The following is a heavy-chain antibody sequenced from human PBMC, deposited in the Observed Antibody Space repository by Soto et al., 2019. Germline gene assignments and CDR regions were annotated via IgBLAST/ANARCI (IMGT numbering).Heavy chain of an antibody. J-gene: IGHJ4*02. CDR1: GGTFSSYA. Sequence: QVQLVQSGAEVKKPGSSVKVSCKASGGTFSSYAISWVRQAPGQGLEWMGGIIPIFGTANYAQKLQGRVTITADEFTSKAYMELSSLRSEDTAVYYCARAGVVVQDAIFDSWGQGTLVTVSS. V-gene: IGHV1-69*01. D-gene: IGHD2-21*01. CDR2: IIPIFGTA. CDR3: ARAGVVVQDAIFDS.